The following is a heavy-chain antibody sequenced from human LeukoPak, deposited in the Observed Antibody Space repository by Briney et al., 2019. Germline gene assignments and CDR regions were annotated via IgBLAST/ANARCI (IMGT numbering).Heavy chain of an antibody. CDR3: ARNRFSGYDYFDH. CDR1: GFTFSSYD. J-gene: IGHJ4*02. D-gene: IGHD5-12*01. CDR2: IGTAGDT. V-gene: IGHV3-13*01. Sequence: GGSLRLSCAASGFTFSSYDMHWVRQATGKGLEWVSVIGTAGDTYYPGSVKGRFTISRENAKNSLYLQMNSLRREDTAVYYCARNRFSGYDYFDHWGQGTLVTVSS.